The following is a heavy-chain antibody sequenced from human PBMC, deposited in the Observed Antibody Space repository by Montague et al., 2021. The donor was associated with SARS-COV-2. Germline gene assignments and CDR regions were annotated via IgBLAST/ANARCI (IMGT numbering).Heavy chain of an antibody. Sequence: SETLSLTCTVSGGSLSSDYWSWIRQPPGKGLEWIGYIYYRGSTNYNHSLKSRVTSSVVTTKNKFSLKVYSVTAADTAVYYCAGERQYNWFDAWGQGTLVTVSS. CDR3: AGERQYNWFDA. CDR1: GGSLSSDY. D-gene: IGHD1-14*01. CDR2: IYYRGST. V-gene: IGHV4-59*01. J-gene: IGHJ5*02.